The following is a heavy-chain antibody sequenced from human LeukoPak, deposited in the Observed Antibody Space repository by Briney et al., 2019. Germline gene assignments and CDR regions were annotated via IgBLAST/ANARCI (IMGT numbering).Heavy chain of an antibody. CDR2: IYYSGST. CDR3: VRDHACSNGVCSYFDY. CDR1: SGSISRTTYY. J-gene: IGHJ4*02. D-gene: IGHD2-8*01. Sequence: SETLSLTCTVSSGSISRTTYYWGWIRQPPGKGLEWIGSIYYSGSTYYNPSLKSRVTISVDTSRNQFSLKLSSVTAADTAVYYCVRDHACSNGVCSYFDYWGQGTLVTVSS. V-gene: IGHV4-39*07.